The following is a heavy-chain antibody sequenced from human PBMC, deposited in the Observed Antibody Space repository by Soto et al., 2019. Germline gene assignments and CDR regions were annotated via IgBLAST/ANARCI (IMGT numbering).Heavy chain of an antibody. Sequence: QVQLVESEGCLVKPGGSLSVACAASGFTFSDYYMSWIRQAPGKGLEWVSYISSSGSTIYYADSVKGRFTISRDNAKNSLYLQMNSVRAEDTAVYYCARDGPIFTIFGDMDVWGKGTTVTVSS. CDR3: ARDGPIFTIFGDMDV. J-gene: IGHJ6*03. CDR2: ISSSGSTI. V-gene: IGHV3-11*01. D-gene: IGHD3-3*01. CDR1: GFTFSDYY.